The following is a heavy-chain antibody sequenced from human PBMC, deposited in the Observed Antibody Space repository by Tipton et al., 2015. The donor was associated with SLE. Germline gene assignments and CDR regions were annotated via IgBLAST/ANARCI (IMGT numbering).Heavy chain of an antibody. CDR1: GGSIKDYY. CDR2: IYISGTT. CDR3: ASGAYGSGNSDLGGWFDP. J-gene: IGHJ5*02. D-gene: IGHD3-10*01. V-gene: IGHV4-4*08. Sequence: TLSLTCSVSGGSIKDYYWTWIRQPPGKGLEWIGHIYISGTTNYNPSLKSLATISVDTSKNQFSLKLRSVTAADTAVYYCASGAYGSGNSDLGGWFDPWGRGTPVTVSS.